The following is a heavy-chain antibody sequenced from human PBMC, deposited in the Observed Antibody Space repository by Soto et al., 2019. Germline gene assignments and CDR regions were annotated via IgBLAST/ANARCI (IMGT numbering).Heavy chain of an antibody. CDR1: GGSISSGDYY. CDR3: ARDRAAAAGIGNNWFDP. Sequence: PSETLSLTCTVSGGSISSGDYYWSWIRQPPGKGLEWIGYIYYSGSTYYNPSLKSRVTISVDTSKNQFSLKLSFVTAADTAVYYCARDRAAAAGIGNNWFDPWGQGTLVTVSS. D-gene: IGHD6-13*01. J-gene: IGHJ5*02. CDR2: IYYSGST. V-gene: IGHV4-30-4*01.